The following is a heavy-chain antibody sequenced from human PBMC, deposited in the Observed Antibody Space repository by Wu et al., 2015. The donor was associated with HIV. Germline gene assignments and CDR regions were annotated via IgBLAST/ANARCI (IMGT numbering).Heavy chain of an antibody. V-gene: IGHV1-2*02. CDR3: ARGRQQPGLVDY. D-gene: IGHD6-13*01. J-gene: IGHJ4*02. CDR1: GYTFTSYY. Sequence: QVQLVQSGAEVKKPGASVKVSCKASGYTFTSYYMHWVRQAPGQGLEWMGWISPNSGGTNYAHNFQGRVTMTRDTSINTAYMELSSLRSDDTAVYYCARGRQQPGLVDYWGQGTLVTVSS. CDR2: ISPNSGGT.